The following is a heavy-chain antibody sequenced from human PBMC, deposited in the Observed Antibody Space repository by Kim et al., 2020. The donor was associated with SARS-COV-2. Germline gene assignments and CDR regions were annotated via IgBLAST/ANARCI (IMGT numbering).Heavy chain of an antibody. J-gene: IGHJ5*02. CDR3: ARGGGSSTSRNWFDP. Sequence: DSVRGRFTISRDNSKNALYLQMNSLRAEDTAVYYCARGGGSSTSRNWFDPWGQGTLVTVSS. D-gene: IGHD6-6*01. V-gene: IGHV3-30*01.